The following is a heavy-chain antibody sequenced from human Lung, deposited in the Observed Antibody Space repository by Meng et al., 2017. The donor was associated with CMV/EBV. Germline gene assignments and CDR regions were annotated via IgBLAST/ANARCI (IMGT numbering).Heavy chain of an antibody. J-gene: IGHJ4*02. V-gene: IGHV3-30-3*01. CDR1: CSNCA. D-gene: IGHD3-3*01. CDR3: SRGGPGMRFVEWFSFDF. CDR2: IAYDGNNY. Sequence: CSNCARNWGRQTPGRGREWLAVIAYDGNNYYYADSGKGRFTISRDNSKNTVFLQMNSLRGEDTAVYYCSRGGPGMRFVEWFSFDFWGQGALVTVSS.